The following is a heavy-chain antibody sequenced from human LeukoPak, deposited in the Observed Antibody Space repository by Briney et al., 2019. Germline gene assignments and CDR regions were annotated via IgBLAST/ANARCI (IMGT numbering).Heavy chain of an antibody. CDR2: IYHSGST. V-gene: IGHV4-38-2*02. J-gene: IGHJ4*02. D-gene: IGHD5-18*01. CDR3: AGDRYSYGSGAFFDY. CDR1: GYSISSGYY. Sequence: SETLSLTCAVSGYSISSGYYWGWIRQPPGKGLEWIGSIYHSGSTYYNPSLKSRVTISVDTSKNQFSLKLSSVIAADTAVYYCAGDRYSYGSGAFFDYWGQGTLVTVSS.